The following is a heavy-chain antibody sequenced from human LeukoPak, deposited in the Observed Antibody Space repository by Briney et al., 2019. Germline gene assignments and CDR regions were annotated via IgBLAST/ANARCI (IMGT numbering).Heavy chain of an antibody. J-gene: IGHJ5*02. CDR1: GFTFSSYG. V-gene: IGHV3-30*02. CDR3: AKDLTLIENNWFDP. Sequence: GGSLRLSCAASGFTFSSYGMHWVRQAPGKGLEWVAFIRYDGSNKYYADSVKGRFTISRDDSKTTLYLQMNSLRAEDTAVYYCAKDLTLIENNWFDPWGQGTLVTVSS. D-gene: IGHD2/OR15-2a*01. CDR2: IRYDGSNK.